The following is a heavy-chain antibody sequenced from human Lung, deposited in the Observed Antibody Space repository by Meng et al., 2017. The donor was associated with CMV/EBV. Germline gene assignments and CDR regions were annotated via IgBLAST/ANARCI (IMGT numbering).Heavy chain of an antibody. Sequence: LSCTVSGGSIRSGGYYWSWIRQHPGKGLEWIGYIYYSGSTYYNPSLKSRVAISVDTSKNQFSLKLSSVTAADTAVYYCARDVSDHCSNTSCYRLGAFDIXGQGXMVTVSS. V-gene: IGHV4-31*03. CDR1: GGSIRSGGYY. CDR3: ARDVSDHCSNTSCYRLGAFDI. D-gene: IGHD2-2*01. CDR2: IYYSGST. J-gene: IGHJ3*02.